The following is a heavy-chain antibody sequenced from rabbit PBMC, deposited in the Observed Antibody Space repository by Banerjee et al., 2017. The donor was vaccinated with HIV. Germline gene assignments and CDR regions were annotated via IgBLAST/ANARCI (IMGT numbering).Heavy chain of an antibody. CDR2: INAGDGTT. CDR1: GFSFSNNYY. D-gene: IGHD6-1*01. J-gene: IGHJ4*01. V-gene: IGHV1S40*01. Sequence: QSLEESGGDLVKPGASLTLTCTASGFSFSNNYYMCWVRQAPGKGLEWIGCINAGDGTTYYASWAKGRLTITKTSSTTVTLQMTSLTVADTATHFCARSPYSNGYMFNLWGPGTLVTVS. CDR3: ARSPYSNGYMFNL.